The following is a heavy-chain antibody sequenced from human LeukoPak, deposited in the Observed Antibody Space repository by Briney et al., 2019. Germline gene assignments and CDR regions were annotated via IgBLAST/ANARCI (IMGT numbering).Heavy chain of an antibody. J-gene: IGHJ4*02. V-gene: IGHV4-34*01. CDR2: LNHSGST. D-gene: IGHD3-10*01. CDR1: GGSFSGFY. CDR3: ARGRVYYAPFDY. Sequence: KPSETLSLTCAVYGGSFSGFYWSWSRQPPGKGLEWIGELNHSGSTNYNPSLKSRVTISVDTSKNQFSLKLSSVTAADTAVYYCARGRVYYAPFDYWGQGTLVTVSS.